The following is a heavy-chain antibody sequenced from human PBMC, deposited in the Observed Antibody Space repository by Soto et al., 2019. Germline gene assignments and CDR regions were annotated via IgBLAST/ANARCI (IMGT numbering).Heavy chain of an antibody. J-gene: IGHJ3*02. CDR2: ISYDGSNK. V-gene: IGHV3-30*04. Sequence: GGSLRLSCAASGFTFSSYAMHWVRQAPGKGLEWVTVISYDGSNKYYADSVKGRFTISRDNSKNTLYLQMNSLRAEDTAVDYCARASAGGSLDAFDIWGQGTMVTVSS. CDR1: GFTFSSYA. CDR3: ARASAGGSLDAFDI. D-gene: IGHD3-16*01.